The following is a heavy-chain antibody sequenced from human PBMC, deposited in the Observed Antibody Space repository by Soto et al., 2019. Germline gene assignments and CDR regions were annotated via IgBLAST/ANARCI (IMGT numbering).Heavy chain of an antibody. CDR2: INPSGRFT. J-gene: IGHJ4*02. V-gene: IGHV1-46*01. Sequence: QVQLVQSVAEVQKPGASVKVSCKASGYTFTHYYIHWVRQAPGQGLEWMGIINPSGRFTTYAQKFQGRVTMTRDTSMSTDFLELSSLRSEDTALYWCERGQQWLLLLEDWGQGTLVTVSS. D-gene: IGHD3-22*01. CDR3: ERGQQWLLLLED. CDR1: GYTFTHYY.